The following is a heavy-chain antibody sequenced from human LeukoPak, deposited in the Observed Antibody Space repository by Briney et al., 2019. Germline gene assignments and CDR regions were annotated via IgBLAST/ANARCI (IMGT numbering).Heavy chain of an antibody. V-gene: IGHV4-59*11. D-gene: IGHD3-16*01. J-gene: IGHJ4*02. CDR2: IYYSGST. Sequence: SETLSLTCTVPGGSISSHYWSWIRQPPGKGLEWIGYIYYSGSTNYNPSLKSRVTISVDTSKNQFSLKLSSVTAADTAVYYCAREGSWGFDYWGQGTLVTVTS. CDR3: AREGSWGFDY. CDR1: GGSISSHY.